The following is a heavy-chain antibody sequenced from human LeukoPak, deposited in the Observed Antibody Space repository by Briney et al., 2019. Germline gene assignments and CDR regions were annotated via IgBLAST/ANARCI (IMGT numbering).Heavy chain of an antibody. CDR1: GGSISSSSYY. V-gene: IGHV4-39*07. J-gene: IGHJ4*02. D-gene: IGHD2-15*01. Sequence: PSETLSLTCTVSGGSISSSSYYWGWIRQPPGKGLEWIGSIYYSGSTYYNPSLKSRVTISVDTSKNQFSLKLSSVTAADTAVYYCARVGSGGSRVYYFDYWGQGTLVTVSS. CDR2: IYYSGST. CDR3: ARVGSGGSRVYYFDY.